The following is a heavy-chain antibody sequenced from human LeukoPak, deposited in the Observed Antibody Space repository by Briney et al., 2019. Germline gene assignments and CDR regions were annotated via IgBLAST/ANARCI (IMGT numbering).Heavy chain of an antibody. CDR3: ARDQGFSYYYYYMDV. CDR1: GFTFSSYG. J-gene: IGHJ6*03. D-gene: IGHD3-3*01. CDR2: IRYDGSNK. V-gene: IGHV3-30*02. Sequence: PGGSLRLSCAASGFTFSSYGMHWVRQAPGKGLEWVAFIRYDGSNKYYVDSVKGRFTISRDNAKNSLYLQMNSLRAEDTAVYYCARDQGFSYYYYYMDVWGKGTTVTVSS.